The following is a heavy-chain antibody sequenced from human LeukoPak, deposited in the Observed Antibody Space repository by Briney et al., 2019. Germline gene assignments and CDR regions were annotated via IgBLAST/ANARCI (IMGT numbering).Heavy chain of an antibody. D-gene: IGHD3-3*01. CDR3: ASITIFGVPKDYYGMDV. V-gene: IGHV1-18*01. Sequence: VASVKVSCKASGYTFTSYGISWVRQAPGQGLEWMGWISAYNGNTNYAQKLQGRVTMTTDTSTSTAYMELRSLRSDDTAVYYCASITIFGVPKDYYGMDVWGQGTTVTVSS. CDR1: GYTFTSYG. J-gene: IGHJ6*02. CDR2: ISAYNGNT.